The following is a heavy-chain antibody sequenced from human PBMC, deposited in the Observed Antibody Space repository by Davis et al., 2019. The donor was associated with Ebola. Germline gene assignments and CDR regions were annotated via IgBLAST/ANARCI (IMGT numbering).Heavy chain of an antibody. CDR3: ASRTTVTRLDY. V-gene: IGHV1-69*10. D-gene: IGHD4-17*01. J-gene: IGHJ4*02. CDR2: IIPMLGIP. CDR1: GGTFSSYA. Sequence: SVTVSCKASGGTFSSYAISWVRQAPGQGLEWVGGIIPMLGIPNYAQKFQGRVTITADESTSTAYMELSSLRSDDTAVYYCASRTTVTRLDYWGQGTLVTVSS.